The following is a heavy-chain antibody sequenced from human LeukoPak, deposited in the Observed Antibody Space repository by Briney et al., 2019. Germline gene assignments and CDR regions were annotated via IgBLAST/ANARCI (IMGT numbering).Heavy chain of an antibody. Sequence: NDGSTYYADSMKGRFTISRDNSKNTLYLQVNSLRAEDTAMYYCARSILFAFDIWGQGTMVTVSS. J-gene: IGHJ3*02. V-gene: IGHV3-53*01. D-gene: IGHD3-3*02. CDR2: NDGST. CDR3: ARSILFAFDI.